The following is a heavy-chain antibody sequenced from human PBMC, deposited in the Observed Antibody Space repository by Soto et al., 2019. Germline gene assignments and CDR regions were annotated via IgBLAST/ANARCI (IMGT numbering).Heavy chain of an antibody. J-gene: IGHJ4*02. Sequence: DVQLVESGGGLVKPGGSLRLSCAASGFIFTSHNMNWVRQAPGKGLEWVSSIDTSSRFRYYADSMKGRFTISRDNAKNSLFLQMNRLRAEDTAVYYCARDRGSYLWGDFDSWGQGTLVTVSS. V-gene: IGHV3-21*02. D-gene: IGHD2-15*01. CDR3: ARDRGSYLWGDFDS. CDR2: IDTSSRFR. CDR1: GFIFTSHN.